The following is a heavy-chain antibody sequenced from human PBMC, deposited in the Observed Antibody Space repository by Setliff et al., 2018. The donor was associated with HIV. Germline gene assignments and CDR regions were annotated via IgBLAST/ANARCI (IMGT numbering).Heavy chain of an antibody. V-gene: IGHV1-18*01. Sequence: ASVKVSCKASGYTFTSYGISWLRQAPGQGLEWMGWISGYSGNTNYAQKFQDRVTMTTDTPTSTVYMELRSLRSDDTAVYYCAREFPGATAGFDYWGQGTLVTVSS. CDR1: GYTFTSYG. CDR3: AREFPGATAGFDY. D-gene: IGHD1-26*01. CDR2: ISGYSGNT. J-gene: IGHJ4*02.